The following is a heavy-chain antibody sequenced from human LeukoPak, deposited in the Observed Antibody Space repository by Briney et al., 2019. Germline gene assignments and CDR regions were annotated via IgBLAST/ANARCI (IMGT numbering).Heavy chain of an antibody. CDR3: ARMVGGGYYWGYFDY. Sequence: SETLSLTCTVSGGSFSGGSFSSYYWNWIRQPPGKRLEWLAYISTSGSTTYNPSLSSRGTISLDRSKNQFSLNPKSVTAADTAVYYCARMVGGGYYWGYFDYWGQGALVTVSS. D-gene: IGHD1-1*01. J-gene: IGHJ4*02. V-gene: IGHV4-4*09. CDR1: GGSFSGGSFSSYY. CDR2: ISTSGST.